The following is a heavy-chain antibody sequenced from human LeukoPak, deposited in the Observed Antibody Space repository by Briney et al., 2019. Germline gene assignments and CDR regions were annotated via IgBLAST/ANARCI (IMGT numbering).Heavy chain of an antibody. Sequence: GGSLRLSCEGSGFTFDDHGMHWVRQVPGKGLEWVCGISWSSASIGYAASVKGRFTVSRDNAKNFVYLQMNGLRPVDTALYYCVKDDSSGSYFQHWGQGSLVSVSS. CDR3: VKDDSSGSYFQH. D-gene: IGHD3-22*01. J-gene: IGHJ1*01. V-gene: IGHV3-9*01. CDR1: GFTFDDHG. CDR2: ISWSSASI.